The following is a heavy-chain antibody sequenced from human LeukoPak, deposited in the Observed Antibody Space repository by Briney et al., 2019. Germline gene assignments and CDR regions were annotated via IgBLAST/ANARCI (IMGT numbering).Heavy chain of an antibody. CDR1: GFMFSSNW. D-gene: IGHD5-24*01. CDR3: TRVGYIDEGIDY. V-gene: IGHV3-7*04. CDR2: IKQDGSKK. Sequence: GGSLRLSCAASGFMFSSNWMSWVRQAPGKGLEWVANIKQDGSKKSYVDSVKGRFTISRDNAKNSLYLQMNSLRAEDTAIYYCTRVGYIDEGIDYWGQGTLVTVSS. J-gene: IGHJ4*02.